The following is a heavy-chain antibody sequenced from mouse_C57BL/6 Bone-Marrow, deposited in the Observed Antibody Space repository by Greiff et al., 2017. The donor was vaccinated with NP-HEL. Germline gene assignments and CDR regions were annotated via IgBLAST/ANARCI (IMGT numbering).Heavy chain of an antibody. Sequence: EVQGVESGPELVKPGASVKIPCKASGYTFTDYNMDWVKQSHGKSLEWIGDINPNNGGTIYNQKFKGKATLTVDKSSSTAYMELRSLTSEDTAVYYCARRPGSSYNYAMDDWGQGTSVTVSS. D-gene: IGHD1-1*01. CDR2: INPNNGGT. V-gene: IGHV1-18*01. CDR1: GYTFTDYN. J-gene: IGHJ4*01. CDR3: ARRPGSSYNYAMDD.